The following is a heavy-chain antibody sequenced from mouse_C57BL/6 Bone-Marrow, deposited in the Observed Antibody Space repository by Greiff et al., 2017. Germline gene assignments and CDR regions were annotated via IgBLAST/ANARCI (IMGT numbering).Heavy chain of an antibody. Sequence: EVQLQQSGPELVKPGASVKISCKASGYTFTDYYMHWVKQTPGKSLEWIGDINPTNGGTSYNQKFKGKATVTVDKSSSTAYMELRSLTSEDSAVYYCARLRDYYSNLYAMDYWGQGTSVTVSS. V-gene: IGHV1-26*01. CDR1: GYTFTDYY. CDR3: ARLRDYYSNLYAMDY. CDR2: INPTNGGT. D-gene: IGHD2-5*01. J-gene: IGHJ4*01.